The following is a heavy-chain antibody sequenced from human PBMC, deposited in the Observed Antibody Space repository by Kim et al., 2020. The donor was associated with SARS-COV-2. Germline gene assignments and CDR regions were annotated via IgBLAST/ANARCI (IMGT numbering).Heavy chain of an antibody. CDR1: GGTFSSYA. CDR3: ASLHDSSGYYWFDY. J-gene: IGHJ4*02. CDR2: SIPIFGTA. Sequence: SVKVSCKASGGTFSSYAISWVRQAPGQGLEWMGGSIPIFGTANYAQKFQDRVTITADESTSTAYMELSSRRYEDTAVYYCASLHDSSGYYWFDYWGQGTLVTVSS. V-gene: IGHV1-69*13. D-gene: IGHD3-22*01.